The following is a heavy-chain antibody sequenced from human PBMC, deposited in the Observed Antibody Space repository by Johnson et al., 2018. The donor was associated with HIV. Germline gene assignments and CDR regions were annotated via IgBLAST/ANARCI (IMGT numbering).Heavy chain of an antibody. CDR1: GFSFSTYD. Sequence: QMLLVESGGGVVQPGGSLRLSCAASGFSFSTYDLHWVRPAPGKGLEWVTFIQYDGSKKNYAVSVKGRFTISRDNSKNTLYLQLNSLRTEDTAVYYCAKHMWGFRYTGYDRDVFDGWGQGTMVTVSS. J-gene: IGHJ3*01. CDR2: IQYDGSKK. D-gene: IGHD5-12*01. V-gene: IGHV3-30*02. CDR3: AKHMWGFRYTGYDRDVFDG.